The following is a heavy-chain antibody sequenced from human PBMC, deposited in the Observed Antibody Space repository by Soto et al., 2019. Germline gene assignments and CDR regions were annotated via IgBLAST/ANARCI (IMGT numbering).Heavy chain of an antibody. CDR3: ARDPAYKGIIASGTMDDY. Sequence: EVQMVESGGGLVQPGGSLRLSCAVSGFIFSDYWMTWVRQTPGRGLEWVAIINQDGRVEDYVDSVRGRFTISRDNAKNSLYLQMNSLRGEDTAVYYCARDPAYKGIIASGTMDDYWGQGTLVTVSS. D-gene: IGHD1-1*01. CDR2: INQDGRVE. V-gene: IGHV3-7*04. J-gene: IGHJ4*02. CDR1: GFIFSDYW.